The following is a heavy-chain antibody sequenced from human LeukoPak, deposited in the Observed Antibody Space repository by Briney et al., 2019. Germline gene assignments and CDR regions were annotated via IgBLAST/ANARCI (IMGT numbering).Heavy chain of an antibody. J-gene: IGHJ4*02. D-gene: IGHD6-13*01. Sequence: ASVKVSCKASGYTFTCYDINWVRQATGQGLEWMGWMNPNSGNTGYAQKFKGRVTMTRNTSISTAYMELSSLRSEDTAVYYRTRYSSSWYSFNYFDYWGQGTLVTVSS. CDR2: MNPNSGNT. CDR3: TRYSSSWYSFNYFDY. V-gene: IGHV1-8*01. CDR1: GYTFTCYD.